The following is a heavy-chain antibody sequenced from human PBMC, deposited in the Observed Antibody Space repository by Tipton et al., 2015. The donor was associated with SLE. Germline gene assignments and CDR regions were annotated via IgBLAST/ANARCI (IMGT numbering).Heavy chain of an antibody. CDR1: GFSFNTYA. V-gene: IGHV3-23*01. D-gene: IGHD2-15*01. Sequence: SLRLSCAASGFSFNTYAMSWVRQIPGKGLEWVSGISASSGDTFYADSVKGRFTISRDNFKNTLPLQMHSLRVEDTAIYYCAKDQRQSLLFDSWGQGTLVTVSS. CDR3: AKDQRQSLLFDS. CDR2: ISASSGDT. J-gene: IGHJ4*02.